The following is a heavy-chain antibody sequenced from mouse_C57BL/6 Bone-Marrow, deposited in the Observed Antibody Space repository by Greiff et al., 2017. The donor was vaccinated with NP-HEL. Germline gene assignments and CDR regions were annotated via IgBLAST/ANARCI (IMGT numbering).Heavy chain of an antibody. D-gene: IGHD2-2*01. CDR1: GYSFTSCYY. CDR2: IRSDGST. Sequence: EVQVVESGPGLVKPSQSLSLTCSVTGYSFTSCYYWYWIRQLPGNQLEWMGYIRSDGSTNYNPSLKNRISFTLDTSKNQVFMKLNSVTTEDTATYYCARASMVTTSHWYFDVWGTGTTVTVSS. V-gene: IGHV3-6*01. CDR3: ARASMVTTSHWYFDV. J-gene: IGHJ1*03.